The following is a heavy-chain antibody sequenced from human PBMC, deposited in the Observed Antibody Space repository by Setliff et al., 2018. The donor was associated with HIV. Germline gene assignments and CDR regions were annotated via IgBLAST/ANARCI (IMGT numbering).Heavy chain of an antibody. CDR3: AKDPFPSGSYSG. D-gene: IGHD3-10*01. Sequence: GGSLRLSCAASGFAFSDYAMSWVRQAPGKGLEWVSAIIGSGGSTYYADSVKGRFTISRDNSKNTLYLQMNSLRAEDTAVYYCAKDPFPSGSYSGWGQGTLVTVSS. J-gene: IGHJ4*02. V-gene: IGHV3-23*01. CDR1: GFAFSDYA. CDR2: IIGSGGST.